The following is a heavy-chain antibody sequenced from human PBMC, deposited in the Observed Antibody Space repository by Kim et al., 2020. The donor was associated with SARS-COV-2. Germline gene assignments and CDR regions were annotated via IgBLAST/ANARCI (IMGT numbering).Heavy chain of an antibody. CDR3: ARDFGGYSGYGTSGY. CDR1: GYTFTSYA. CDR2: INAGNGNT. D-gene: IGHD5-12*01. J-gene: IGHJ4*02. Sequence: ASVKVSCKASGYTFTSYAMHWVRQAPGQRLEWMGWINAGNGNTKYSQKFQGRVTITRDTSASTAYMELSSLRSEDTAVYYCARDFGGYSGYGTSGYWGQGTLVTVSS. V-gene: IGHV1-3*01.